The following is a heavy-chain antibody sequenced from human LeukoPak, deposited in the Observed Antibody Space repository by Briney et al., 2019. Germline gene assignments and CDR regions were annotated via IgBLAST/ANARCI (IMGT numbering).Heavy chain of an antibody. Sequence: SETLSLTCTVSGGSISSYYWSWIRQPPGKGLEWIGYIYYSGSTNYNPSLKSRVTISVDTSKNQFSLKLSSVTAADTAVYYCARQIRVRSSSSSDYFDYWGQGTLVTVSS. CDR1: GGSISSYY. V-gene: IGHV4-59*08. D-gene: IGHD6-13*01. CDR2: IYYSGST. J-gene: IGHJ4*02. CDR3: ARQIRVRSSSSSDYFDY.